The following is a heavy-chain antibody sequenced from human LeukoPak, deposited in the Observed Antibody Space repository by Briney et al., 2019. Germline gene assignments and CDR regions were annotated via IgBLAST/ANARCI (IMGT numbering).Heavy chain of an antibody. J-gene: IGHJ4*02. Sequence: GGSLRLSCAASGFTFSSYSMNWVRQAPGKGLEWVSSISSSSGYIYYADSVKGRFTISRDNAKNSLYLQMNSLRAEDTAVYYCARAPRYCSSTSCSGYWGQGTLVTVSS. D-gene: IGHD2-2*01. CDR1: GFTFSSYS. CDR2: ISSSSGYI. CDR3: ARAPRYCSSTSCSGY. V-gene: IGHV3-21*01.